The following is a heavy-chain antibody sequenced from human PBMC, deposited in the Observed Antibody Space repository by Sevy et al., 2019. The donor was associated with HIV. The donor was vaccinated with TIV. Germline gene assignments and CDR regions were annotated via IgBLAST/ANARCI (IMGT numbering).Heavy chain of an antibody. V-gene: IGHV5-51*01. CDR2: IYPSDSHT. J-gene: IGHJ4*02. CDR1: GNSFTSYW. CDR3: ARPAGFYDNSGYSFMDY. D-gene: IGHD3-22*01. Sequence: GESLKISCKGSGNSFTSYWIAWVSQMPGKGLEWMGIIYPSDSHTKYSPSFQGRVTMSADKSINTAYLQWTSLKASDTAMYYCARPAGFYDNSGYSFMDYWGQGTPVTVSS.